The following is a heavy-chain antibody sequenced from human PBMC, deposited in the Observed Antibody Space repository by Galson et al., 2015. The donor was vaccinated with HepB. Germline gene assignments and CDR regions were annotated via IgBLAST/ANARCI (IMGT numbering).Heavy chain of an antibody. CDR3: ARVPRARVRGVAPNWYFDL. V-gene: IGHV4-34*01. J-gene: IGHJ2*01. Sequence: TLSLTCAVYGGSFSGYYWSWIRQPPGKGLEWIGEINHSGSTNYNPSLKSRVTISVDTSKNQFSLKLSSVTAADTAVYYCARVPRARVRGVAPNWYFDLWGRGTLVTVSS. D-gene: IGHD3-10*01. CDR2: INHSGST. CDR1: GGSFSGYY.